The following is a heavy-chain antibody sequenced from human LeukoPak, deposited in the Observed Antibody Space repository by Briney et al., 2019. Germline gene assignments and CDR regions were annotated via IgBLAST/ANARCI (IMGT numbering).Heavy chain of an antibody. D-gene: IGHD6-6*01. Sequence: TGGSLRLSCAASGFTFDDYGMNWVRQAPGKGLEWVSSINWSGGSTAYADSVKGRFTISRDNAKNSLFLQMSSLRVEDTAVYYCTRDPRHFDSCGQGTLVTVSS. V-gene: IGHV3-20*04. CDR2: INWSGGST. J-gene: IGHJ5*01. CDR1: GFTFDDYG. CDR3: TRDPRHFDS.